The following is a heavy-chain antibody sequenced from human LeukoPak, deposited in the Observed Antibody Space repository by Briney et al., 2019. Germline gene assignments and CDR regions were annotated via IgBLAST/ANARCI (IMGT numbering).Heavy chain of an antibody. Sequence: GGSLRLSCAASGFTVSSNYMSWVRQAPGKGLEWVSVIYSGGSTYYADSVKGRFTISRDNSKNTLYLQMNSLRAEDTAVYYCARVDGGSGSYYYYYYGMDVWGKGTTVTVSP. CDR1: GFTVSSNY. D-gene: IGHD3-10*01. V-gene: IGHV3-53*01. CDR2: IYSGGST. J-gene: IGHJ6*04. CDR3: ARVDGGSGSYYYYYYGMDV.